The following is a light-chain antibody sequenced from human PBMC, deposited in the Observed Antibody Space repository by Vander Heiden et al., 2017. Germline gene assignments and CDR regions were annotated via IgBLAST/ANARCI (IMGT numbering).Light chain of an antibody. CDR1: QSISNY. CDR2: ASS. Sequence: IQMTQSPSSLSASASQSISNYLKGYQQKTGKAPKLLIYASSSLQGAGPSRISGSGAGTDFSLTNSSREAEDVATYYCQLSYITPAITFGQGTLLEIK. V-gene: IGKV1-39*01. J-gene: IGKJ5*01. CDR3: QLSYITPAIT.